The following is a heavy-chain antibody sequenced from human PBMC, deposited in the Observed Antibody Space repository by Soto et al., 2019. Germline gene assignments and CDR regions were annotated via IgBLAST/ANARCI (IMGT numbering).Heavy chain of an antibody. CDR1: GYTFTGYY. Sequence: ASVKVSCKASGYTFTGYYVHWVRQAPGHGLEWLGWIHLNSGGTNYAQSFQGRVTMTRDTSINTAYMELTTLTSDDTAFYYCARGVSAGVDYWGQGTLVTV. D-gene: IGHD1-26*01. J-gene: IGHJ4*02. CDR2: IHLNSGGT. CDR3: ARGVSAGVDY. V-gene: IGHV1-2*02.